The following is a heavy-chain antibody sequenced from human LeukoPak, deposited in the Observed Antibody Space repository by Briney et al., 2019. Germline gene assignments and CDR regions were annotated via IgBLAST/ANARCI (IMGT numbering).Heavy chain of an antibody. J-gene: IGHJ5*02. CDR3: ARDYRRDGYNYWFDP. Sequence: TSETLSLTCTVSGGSISSYYWSWIRQPPGKGLEWIGYIYHSGSTNYNPSLKSRVTISVDTSKNQFSLKLSSVTAADTAVYYCARDYRRDGYNYWFDPWGQGTLATVSS. D-gene: IGHD5-24*01. CDR1: GGSISSYY. V-gene: IGHV4-59*01. CDR2: IYHSGST.